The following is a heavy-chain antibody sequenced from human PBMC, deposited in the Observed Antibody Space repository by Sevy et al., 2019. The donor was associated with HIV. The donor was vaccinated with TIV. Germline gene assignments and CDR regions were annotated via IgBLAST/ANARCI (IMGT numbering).Heavy chain of an antibody. CDR2: ISSNGGST. V-gene: IGHV3-64D*06. CDR3: VKELENCSSTSCYLGYYYYYGMDV. Sequence: GGSLRLSCSASGFTFSSYAMHWVRQAPGKGLEYVSVISSNGGSTHYAYSVKGRFTISRDNSKNTLYLQMSSLRVEDKAVYYCVKELENCSSTSCYLGYYYYYGMDVWGQGTTVTVSS. CDR1: GFTFSSYA. D-gene: IGHD2-2*01. J-gene: IGHJ6*02.